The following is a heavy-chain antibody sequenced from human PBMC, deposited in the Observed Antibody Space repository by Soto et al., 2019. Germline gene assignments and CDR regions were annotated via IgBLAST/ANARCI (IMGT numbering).Heavy chain of an antibody. V-gene: IGHV3-23*01. J-gene: IGHJ3*02. CDR2: ISGSGGST. D-gene: IGHD5-12*01. CDR1: GFTFSSYA. CDR3: AKVRDGYNYGRDAFDI. Sequence: GGSLRLSCAISGFTFSSYAMSWVRQAPGKGLEWVSAISGSGGSTYYADSVKGRFTISRDNSKNTLYLQMNSLRAEDTAVYYCAKVRDGYNYGRDAFDIWGQGTMVTVSS.